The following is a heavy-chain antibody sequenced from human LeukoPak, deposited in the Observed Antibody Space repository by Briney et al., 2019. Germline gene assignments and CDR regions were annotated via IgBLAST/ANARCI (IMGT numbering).Heavy chain of an antibody. V-gene: IGHV3-48*01. J-gene: IGHJ6*03. CDR2: ISSSSSTI. CDR3: ARAGGSYYYYYYYMDV. CDR1: GFTFSSYS. Sequence: PGGSLRLSCAASGFTFSSYSMNWVRQAPGKGLEWVSYISSSSSTIYYADSVKGRFTISRDSAKNSLYLQMNSLRAEDTAVYYCARAGGSYYYYYYYMDVWGKGTTVTVSS. D-gene: IGHD1-26*01.